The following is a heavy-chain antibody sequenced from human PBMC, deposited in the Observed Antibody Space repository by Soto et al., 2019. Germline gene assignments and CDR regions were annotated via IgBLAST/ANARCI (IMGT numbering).Heavy chain of an antibody. CDR2: INHSGST. V-gene: IGHV4-34*01. CDR3: ARGRGGYSYGYYYGMDV. J-gene: IGHJ6*02. CDR1: GGSFSGYY. Sequence: SGTLSVTCAVYGGSFSGYYWSWIRQPPGKGLEWIGEINHSGSTNYNPSLKSRVTISVDTSKNQFSLKLSSVTAADTAVYYCARGRGGYSYGYYYGMDVWGQGTTVTVSS. D-gene: IGHD5-18*01.